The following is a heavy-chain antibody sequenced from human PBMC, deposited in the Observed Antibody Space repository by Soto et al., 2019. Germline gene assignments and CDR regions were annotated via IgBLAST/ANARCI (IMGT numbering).Heavy chain of an antibody. CDR1: GFTFSSYA. CDR2: ISGSGFNT. Sequence: EVQLLESGGGLVQPGGSLRLSCAASGFTFSSYAMSWVRQAPGKGLEWVSAISGSGFNTYYPDSVKGRFTISRDNYKNTVFLQMNSLTADDTAVYYCAKDPTVDTGMVNLNGFDPWGQGTLVTVSS. J-gene: IGHJ5*02. V-gene: IGHV3-23*01. CDR3: AKDPTVDTGMVNLNGFDP. D-gene: IGHD5-18*01.